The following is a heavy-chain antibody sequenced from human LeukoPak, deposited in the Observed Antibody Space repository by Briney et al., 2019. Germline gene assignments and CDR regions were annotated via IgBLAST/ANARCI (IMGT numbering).Heavy chain of an antibody. D-gene: IGHD6-19*01. CDR3: ARRFDYSSGWYLVSGYFQH. V-gene: IGHV4-39*07. CDR2: IYYSGST. Sequence: SETLSLTCTVSGGSISSSSYYWGWIRQPPGKGLEWIGSIYYSGSTYYNPSLKSRVTISVDTSKNQFSLKLSSVTAADTAVYYCARRFDYSSGWYLVSGYFQHWGQGTLVTVSS. CDR1: GGSISSSSYY. J-gene: IGHJ1*01.